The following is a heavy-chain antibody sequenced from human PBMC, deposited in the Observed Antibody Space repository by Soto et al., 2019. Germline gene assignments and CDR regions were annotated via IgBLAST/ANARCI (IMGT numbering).Heavy chain of an antibody. D-gene: IGHD2-8*01. CDR1: GYSFTDYH. J-gene: IGHJ6*02. V-gene: IGHV1-2*04. Sequence: ASVKVSCKASGYSFTDYHIHWVRRAPGQGLEWLGRINPKSGGTSTAQKFQGWVTMTRDRSISTVYMELTRLRSDDTAVYFCARGHSTDCSNGVCSFFYNHEMDVWGQGTTVTVSS. CDR3: ARGHSTDCSNGVCSFFYNHEMDV. CDR2: INPKSGGT.